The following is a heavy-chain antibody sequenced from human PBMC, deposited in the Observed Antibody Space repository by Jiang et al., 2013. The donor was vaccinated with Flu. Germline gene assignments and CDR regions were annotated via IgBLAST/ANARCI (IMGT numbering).Heavy chain of an antibody. CDR3: ARRGPYYYGSGHNWFDP. D-gene: IGHD3-10*01. Sequence: SGPGLVKPSETLSLTCTVSGGSISSYYWSWIRQPPGKGLEWIGYIYYSGSTNYNPSLKSRVTISVDTSKNQFSLKLSSVTAADTAVYYCARRGPYYYGSGHNWFDPWGQGTLVTVSS. CDR1: GGSISSYY. V-gene: IGHV4-59*08. CDR2: IYYSGST. J-gene: IGHJ5*02.